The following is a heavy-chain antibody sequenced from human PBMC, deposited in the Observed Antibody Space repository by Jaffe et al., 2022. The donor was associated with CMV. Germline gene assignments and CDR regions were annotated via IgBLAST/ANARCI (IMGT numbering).Heavy chain of an antibody. J-gene: IGHJ4*02. Sequence: QITLRESGPTLVKPTQTLTLTCTFSGFSLTTTGVGVHWIRQPPGKALEWLGLIYWDDDKRYSQFLKNRLTITKDTSNNQVVLTMTNMDPVDTATYYCAHSPHSGSYYNLYYFDYWGQGALVTVSS. CDR1: GFSLTTTGVG. CDR3: AHSPHSGSYYNLYYFDY. V-gene: IGHV2-5*02. D-gene: IGHD3-10*01. CDR2: IYWDDDK.